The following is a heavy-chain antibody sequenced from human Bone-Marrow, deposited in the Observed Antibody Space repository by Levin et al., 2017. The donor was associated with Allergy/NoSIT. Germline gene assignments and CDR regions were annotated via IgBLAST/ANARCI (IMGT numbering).Heavy chain of an antibody. V-gene: IGHV3-7*01. Sequence: GGSLRLSCAASGFTFSSYWMSWVRQAPGKGLEWVANIKQDGSEKYYVDSVKGRFTISRDNAKNSLYLQMNSLRAEDTAVYYCARQDIVVVPATARYYYYYGMDVWGQGTTVTVSS. CDR2: IKQDGSEK. CDR1: GFTFSSYW. J-gene: IGHJ6*02. D-gene: IGHD2-2*01. CDR3: ARQDIVVVPATARYYYYYGMDV.